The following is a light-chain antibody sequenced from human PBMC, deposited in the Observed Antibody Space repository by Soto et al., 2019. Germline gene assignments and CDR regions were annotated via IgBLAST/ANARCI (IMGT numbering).Light chain of an antibody. CDR2: GAS. CDR1: QSVSQS. CDR3: QQYGSWPT. Sequence: VLPHSPTTPSLSPAARATLSCRASQSVSQSLAWYQQKPGQTPRLLVYGASSRATGIPDRFSGSGSGTDFTLTVGRLEPEDFAVYYGQQYGSWPTLGWGTRVDIK. V-gene: IGKV3-20*01. J-gene: IGKJ4*01.